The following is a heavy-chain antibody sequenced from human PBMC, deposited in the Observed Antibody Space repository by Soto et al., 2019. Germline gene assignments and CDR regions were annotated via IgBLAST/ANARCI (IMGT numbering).Heavy chain of an antibody. CDR2: ISYDGSNK. CDR3: AKDQGSPDLYDSGSLVLYYFDY. CDR1: GFTFISYG. J-gene: IGHJ4*02. D-gene: IGHD3-22*01. Sequence: AGVSLRLSCAAAGFTFISYGMHRVRQAPGKGLEWVAVISYDGSNKYYADSVKGRFTISRDNSKNTLYLQMNSLRAEDTAVYYCAKDQGSPDLYDSGSLVLYYFDYWGQGTLVTVSS. V-gene: IGHV3-30*18.